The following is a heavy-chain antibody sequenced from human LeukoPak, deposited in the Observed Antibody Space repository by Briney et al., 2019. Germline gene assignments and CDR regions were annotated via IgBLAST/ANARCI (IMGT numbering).Heavy chain of an antibody. CDR3: ARAWGSQWSMDV. CDR2: INSDASIT. J-gene: IGHJ6*02. Sequence: GGSLRLSCAASGFTFSNAWMSWVRQGPGKGLVWVSRINSDASITDSADSVKGRFTISRDNAKNTLYLQMNSLRVDDTAVYYCARAWGSQWSMDVWGQGTTVTVSS. V-gene: IGHV3-74*01. D-gene: IGHD2-8*01. CDR1: GFTFSNAW.